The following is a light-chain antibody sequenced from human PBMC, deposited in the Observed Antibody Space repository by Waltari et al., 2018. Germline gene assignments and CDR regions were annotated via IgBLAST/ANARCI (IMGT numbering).Light chain of an antibody. V-gene: IGKV1-39*01. J-gene: IGKJ3*01. CDR1: QTISTY. Sequence: DIQMTQSPSSLSASEGDRVTITCRASQTISTYLNWYQQKPGKAPKLLIYAASSLQVGVPSRFSGSGSGTDFKLTISSLQPEDFATYYCQQFSSYRTGFTFGPGTTVDMK. CDR3: QQFSSYRTGFT. CDR2: AAS.